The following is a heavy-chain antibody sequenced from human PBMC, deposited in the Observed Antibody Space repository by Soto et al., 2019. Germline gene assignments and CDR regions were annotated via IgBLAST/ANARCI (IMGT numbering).Heavy chain of an antibody. Sequence: EVQLLESGGDLVQPGGSLRLSCAASGFDFANYAMNWVRQAPGKGLEWVSGITSRGHTYYADSVKGRFTISRDISKNTLYLQMNSLRAEDTAVYSCAKSGYGSAINWFDPWGQGSLVTVSS. CDR1: GFDFANYA. CDR3: AKSGYGSAINWFDP. V-gene: IGHV3-23*01. D-gene: IGHD3-10*01. J-gene: IGHJ5*02. CDR2: ITSRGHT.